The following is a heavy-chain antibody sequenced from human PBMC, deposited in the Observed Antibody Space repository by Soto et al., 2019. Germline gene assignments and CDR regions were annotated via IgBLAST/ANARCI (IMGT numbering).Heavy chain of an antibody. CDR1: GFTFSSYS. D-gene: IGHD3-10*01. CDR3: ARDPYYYGSGPPDY. Sequence: GGSLRLSCAASGFTFSSYSMNWVRQAPGKGLEWVSYISSSSSTIYYADSVKGRFTISGDNAKNSLYLQMNSLRDEDTAVYYCARDPYYYGSGPPDYWGQGTLVTVSS. J-gene: IGHJ4*02. V-gene: IGHV3-48*02. CDR2: ISSSSSTI.